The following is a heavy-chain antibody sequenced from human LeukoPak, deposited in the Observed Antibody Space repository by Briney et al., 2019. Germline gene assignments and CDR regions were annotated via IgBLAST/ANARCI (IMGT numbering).Heavy chain of an antibody. J-gene: IGHJ3*02. CDR3: ARVGAAMATSDAFDI. D-gene: IGHD5-18*01. V-gene: IGHV3-21*01. CDR2: ISSSSSYI. CDR1: GFTFSSYS. Sequence: GGSLRLSCAASGFTFSSYSMNWVRQAPGKGLEWVSSISSSSSYIYYADSVKGRFTISRDNAKNSLYLQMNSLRAEDTAVYYCARVGAAMATSDAFDIWGQGTMVTVSS.